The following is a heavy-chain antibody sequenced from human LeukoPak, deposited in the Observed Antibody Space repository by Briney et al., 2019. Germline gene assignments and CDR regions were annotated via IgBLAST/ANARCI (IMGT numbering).Heavy chain of an antibody. J-gene: IGHJ4*02. Sequence: PGGSLRLSCTASGFTLGSHDMHWVRHTSGEGLEWVAAIASGFQTFYAGSVKGRFTVSREDAKNSLYLQMDSLRAGDTAVYYCVREARGYHYTYFDYWGQGTLVTVSP. D-gene: IGHD5-18*01. CDR2: IASGFQT. CDR3: VREARGYHYTYFDY. V-gene: IGHV3-13*01. CDR1: GFTLGSHD.